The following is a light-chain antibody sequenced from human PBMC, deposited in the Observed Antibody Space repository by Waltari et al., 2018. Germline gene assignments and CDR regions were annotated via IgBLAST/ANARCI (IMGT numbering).Light chain of an antibody. CDR2: DVF. CDR3: CSYAGSYTVL. V-gene: IGLV2-11*01. Sequence: QSALPQPRSLSGSPGQSVTFSCTGTSNAVGGYNHVSWYQQTPGKAPKLMIYDVFNRPSGVPDRFSGSKSGNTASLTISGLQADDEADYYCCSYAGSYTVLFGGGTKLTVL. CDR1: SNAVGGYNH. J-gene: IGLJ2*01.